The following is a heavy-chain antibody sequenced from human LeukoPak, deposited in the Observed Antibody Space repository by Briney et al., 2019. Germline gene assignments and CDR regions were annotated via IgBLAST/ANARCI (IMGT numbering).Heavy chain of an antibody. CDR1: GFTFSSSG. CDR2: IWYDGRNK. V-gene: IGHV3-33*06. J-gene: IGHJ3*02. Sequence: PGGSLRLSCAASGFTFSSSGMHWVRQAPGKGLEWVAMIWYDGRNKYYADSVKGRFTISRDNSKNTLYLQVNSLRAEDTAVYYCAKSGYCTNGVCPHDAFNIWGQGTMVTVSS. D-gene: IGHD2-8*01. CDR3: AKSGYCTNGVCPHDAFNI.